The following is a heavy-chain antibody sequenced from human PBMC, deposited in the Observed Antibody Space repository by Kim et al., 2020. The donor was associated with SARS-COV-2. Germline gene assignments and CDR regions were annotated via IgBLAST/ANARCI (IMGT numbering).Heavy chain of an antibody. D-gene: IGHD1-26*01. Sequence: QKFQGRVTMTRDTSISTAYMELSRLRSDDTAVYYCARDSGVSYYYYGMDVWGQGTTVTVSS. CDR3: ARDSGVSYYYYGMDV. J-gene: IGHJ6*02. V-gene: IGHV1-2*02.